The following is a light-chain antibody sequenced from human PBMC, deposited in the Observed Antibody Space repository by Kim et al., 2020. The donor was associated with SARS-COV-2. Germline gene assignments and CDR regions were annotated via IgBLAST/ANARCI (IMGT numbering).Light chain of an antibody. V-gene: IGKV3-15*01. J-gene: IGKJ4*01. CDR1: QSVGSK. CDR3: QQYHKWPPLT. Sequence: EIVMTQSPATLSVSPVERATLSCRASQSVGSKLAWYQQKPGQAPRLLIYGASTRATGIPARFSGSGSGTEFTLTITSLQSEDFAVYYCQQYHKWPPLTFGGGTKVDIK. CDR2: GAS.